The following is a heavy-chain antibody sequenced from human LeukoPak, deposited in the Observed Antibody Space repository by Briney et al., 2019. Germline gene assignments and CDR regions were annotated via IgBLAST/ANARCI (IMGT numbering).Heavy chain of an antibody. V-gene: IGHV4-61*02. CDR2: IYTSGST. D-gene: IGHD3-3*01. Sequence: SETLSLTCTVSGGSLSSGSCYWSWIRQPAGKGLEWIGRIYTSGSTNYNPSLKSRVTISVDTSKNQFSLKLSSVTAAHTAVYYCAGITIFGVVIIWGQGTLVTVSS. J-gene: IGHJ4*02. CDR3: AGITIFGVVII. CDR1: GGSLSSGSCY.